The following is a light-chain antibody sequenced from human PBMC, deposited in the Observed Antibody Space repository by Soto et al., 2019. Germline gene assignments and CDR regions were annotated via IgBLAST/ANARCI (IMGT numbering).Light chain of an antibody. J-gene: IGKJ5*01. Sequence: EIVLTQSPATLSLSPGERATLSCRASQSAKTFLVWYQQRPGQAPRLLIYDASHSAAGIPARFSGSGFGTDFTLTISSLEPEDAAVYYCQQRSNWPPITFGQGTRLEIK. CDR3: QQRSNWPPIT. V-gene: IGKV3-11*01. CDR1: QSAKTF. CDR2: DAS.